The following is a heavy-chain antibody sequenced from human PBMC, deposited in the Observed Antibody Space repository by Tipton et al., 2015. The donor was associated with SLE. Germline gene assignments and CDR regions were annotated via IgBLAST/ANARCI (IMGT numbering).Heavy chain of an antibody. V-gene: IGHV3-30-3*01. Sequence: SLRLSCAASGFTFSSYAMHWVRQAPGKGLEWVAVISYDGSNKYYADSVKGRFTISRDNSKNTLYLLMNSLRVEDRAVYYCAKVPREATVTTGWYFDLWGRGTLVTVSS. CDR2: ISYDGSNK. D-gene: IGHD4-17*01. CDR3: AKVPREATVTTGWYFDL. J-gene: IGHJ2*01. CDR1: GFTFSSYA.